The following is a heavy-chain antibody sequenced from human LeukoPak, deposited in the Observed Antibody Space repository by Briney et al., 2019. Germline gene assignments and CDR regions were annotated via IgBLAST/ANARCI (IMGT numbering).Heavy chain of an antibody. CDR3: AKDLETIFGVARGGFDY. D-gene: IGHD3-3*01. CDR1: GFTFSSYA. Sequence: PGGSLRLSCAASGFTFSSYAMSWVRQAPGKGLEWVSAISGSGGSTYYADSVKGRFTISRDNSKNTLYLQMNSLRAEDTAVYYCAKDLETIFGVARGGFDYWGQGTQVTVSS. V-gene: IGHV3-23*01. CDR2: ISGSGGST. J-gene: IGHJ4*02.